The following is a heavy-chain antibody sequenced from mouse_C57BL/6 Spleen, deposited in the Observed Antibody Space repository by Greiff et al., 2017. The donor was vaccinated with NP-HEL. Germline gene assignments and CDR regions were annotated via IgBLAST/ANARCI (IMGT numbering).Heavy chain of an antibody. D-gene: IGHD1-1*01. J-gene: IGHJ2*01. Sequence: EVQVVESGGGLVKPGGSLKLSCAASGFTFSSYAMSWVRQTPEKRLEWVATISDGGSYTYYPDNVKGRFTISRDNAKNNLYLQMSHLKSEDTAMYYCAREEVYYGSSYFDYWGQGTTLTVSS. CDR3: AREEVYYGSSYFDY. CDR1: GFTFSSYA. CDR2: ISDGGSYT. V-gene: IGHV5-4*01.